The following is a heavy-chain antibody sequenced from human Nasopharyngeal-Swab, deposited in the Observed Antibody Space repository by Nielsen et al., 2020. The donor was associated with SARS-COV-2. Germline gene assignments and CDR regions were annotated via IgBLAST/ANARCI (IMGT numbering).Heavy chain of an antibody. Sequence: GESLKISCADSGFTFSNYWMSWVRQAPGKGLEWVANIKEDGSAKYYVDSVKGRFTISRDNAEKSLYLEMNSLRAEDTAVYYCARVPRAISGDYWGQGTLVTVSS. V-gene: IGHV3-7*01. CDR1: GFTFSNYW. CDR2: IKEDGSAK. J-gene: IGHJ4*02. CDR3: ARVPRAISGDY. D-gene: IGHD1-20*01.